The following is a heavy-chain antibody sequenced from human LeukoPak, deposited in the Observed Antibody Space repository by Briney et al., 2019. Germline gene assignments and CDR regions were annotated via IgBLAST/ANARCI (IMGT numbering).Heavy chain of an antibody. Sequence: PSETLSLTCAVYGGSFSGYYWSWIRQPPGKGLEWIGEINHSGSTNYNPSLKSRVTISVDTSKNQFSLKLSSVTAADTAVYYCARDRCSSSWYVNGAPRGYYYGMDVWGQGTTVTVSS. CDR3: ARDRCSSSWYVNGAPRGYYYGMDV. CDR1: GGSFSGYY. CDR2: INHSGST. J-gene: IGHJ6*02. D-gene: IGHD6-13*01. V-gene: IGHV4-34*01.